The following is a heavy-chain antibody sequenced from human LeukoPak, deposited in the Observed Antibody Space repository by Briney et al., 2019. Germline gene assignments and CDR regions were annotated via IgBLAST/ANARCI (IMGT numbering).Heavy chain of an antibody. CDR2: INHSGST. J-gene: IGHJ1*01. CDR1: GGSFSGYY. CDR3: ASYRGAFFQH. V-gene: IGHV4-34*01. Sequence: SETLSLTXAVYGGSFSGYYWSWIRQPPGKGLEWIGEINHSGSTNYNPSLKSRVTTSVDTSKNQFSLKLGSVTAADTAVYYCASYRGAFFQHWGQGTLVTVSS. D-gene: IGHD4-23*01.